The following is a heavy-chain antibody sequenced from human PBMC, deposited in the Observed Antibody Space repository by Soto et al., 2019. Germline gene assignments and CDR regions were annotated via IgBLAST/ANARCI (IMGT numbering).Heavy chain of an antibody. CDR3: ARDIAVDLDF. D-gene: IGHD6-19*01. CDR1: GFTFSSFS. Sequence: EVQLVESGGGLVQPGGSLRLSCAASGFTFSSFSMNWVRQAPGKGLEWLSFISNSGSSIYYADSVKGRLTISRDNAKNSLYLQMNSLRAAEPVVYSCARDIAVDLDFWGQGTLVTVSS. V-gene: IGHV3-48*01. J-gene: IGHJ4*02. CDR2: ISNSGSSI.